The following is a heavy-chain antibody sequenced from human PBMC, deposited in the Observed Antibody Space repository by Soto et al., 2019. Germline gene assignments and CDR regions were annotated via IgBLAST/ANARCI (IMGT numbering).Heavy chain of an antibody. D-gene: IGHD6-13*01. Sequence: QVQLQESGPGLVKPSGTLSLTCAVSGGSISTSNWWSWVRQPPGKGLEWIGEVYRTGSTNYNPSLESRLTISVDKSKNQSSLKLTSVTAADTAVYYCARSRATIAAAAIFACWSQGTLVTVSS. J-gene: IGHJ4*02. V-gene: IGHV4-4*02. CDR3: ARSRATIAAAAIFAC. CDR1: GGSISTSNW. CDR2: VYRTGST.